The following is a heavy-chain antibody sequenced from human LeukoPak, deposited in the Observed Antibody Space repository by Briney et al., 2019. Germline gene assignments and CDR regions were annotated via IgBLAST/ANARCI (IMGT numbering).Heavy chain of an antibody. CDR3: ARQMLLHSERWLQFFDY. Sequence: SETLSLTCTVSGGSISSSSYYWGWIRQPPGKGLEWIGSIYYSGSTYYNPSLQSRVTISVDRSKNQFSLKLSSVTAADTAVYYCARQMLLHSERWLQFFDYWGQGTLVTVSS. CDR2: IYYSGST. J-gene: IGHJ4*02. CDR1: GGSISSSSYY. D-gene: IGHD5-24*01. V-gene: IGHV4-39*01.